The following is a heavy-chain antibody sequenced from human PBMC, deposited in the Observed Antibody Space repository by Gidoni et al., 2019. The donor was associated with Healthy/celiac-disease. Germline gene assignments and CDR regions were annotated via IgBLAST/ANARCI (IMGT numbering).Heavy chain of an antibody. CDR3: ARRTWFGPWVGYFDY. CDR1: GGSISSYY. Sequence: QVQLQESGPGLVTPSGTLSLTCTVSGGSISSYYWSWIRQPPGKGLEWIGYIYYSGSTNYNPSLKSRVTISVDTSKNQFSLKLSSVPAADTAVYYCARRTWFGPWVGYFDYWGQGTLVTVSS. D-gene: IGHD3-10*01. J-gene: IGHJ4*02. V-gene: IGHV4-59*08. CDR2: IYYSGST.